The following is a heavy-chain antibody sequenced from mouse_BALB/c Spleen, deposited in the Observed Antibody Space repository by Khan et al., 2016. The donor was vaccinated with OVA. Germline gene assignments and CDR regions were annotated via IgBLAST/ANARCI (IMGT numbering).Heavy chain of an antibody. Sequence: QVQLKQSGAELVKPGASVKMSCKASGYKITSYNMHWVKQTPGQGLEWIGTIYPGNGDTSYNQKFKGKATLTADKSSNTAYMQVSSLTSEDSAVYYGARDYGSSYDWFAYWGQGTLVTVSA. V-gene: IGHV1-12*01. D-gene: IGHD1-1*01. CDR1: GYKITSYN. J-gene: IGHJ3*01. CDR2: IYPGNGDT. CDR3: ARDYGSSYDWFAY.